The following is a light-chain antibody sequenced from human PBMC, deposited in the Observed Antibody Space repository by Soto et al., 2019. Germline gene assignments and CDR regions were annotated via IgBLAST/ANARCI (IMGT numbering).Light chain of an antibody. CDR3: QQYGSSPFT. CDR2: GAS. CDR1: QSVSSNY. J-gene: IGKJ2*01. V-gene: IGKV3-20*01. Sequence: EIVLTQSPDTLSLSPGERATLSCRASQSVSSNYVAWYQQKPGQAPRLLTHGASSRAAGVPDRFSGRGSGTDFTLIISRLEPEDFAVYICQQYGSSPFTFGQGTKLESK.